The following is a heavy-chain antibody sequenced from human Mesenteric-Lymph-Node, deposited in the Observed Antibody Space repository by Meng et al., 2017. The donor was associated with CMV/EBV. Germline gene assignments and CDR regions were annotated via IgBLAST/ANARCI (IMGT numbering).Heavy chain of an antibody. D-gene: IGHD2-15*01. Sequence: FSQFAMTWVRQAPGEGLEWVSTISAGGSSTYYADSVEGRFTISRDNSKSTLYLQMNSLRAEDTAVYYGVKRYLRGCSGGGCQEDWFDPWGQGTLVTVSS. CDR2: ISAGGSST. V-gene: IGHV3-23*01. J-gene: IGHJ5*02. CDR1: FSQFA. CDR3: VKRYLRGCSGGGCQEDWFDP.